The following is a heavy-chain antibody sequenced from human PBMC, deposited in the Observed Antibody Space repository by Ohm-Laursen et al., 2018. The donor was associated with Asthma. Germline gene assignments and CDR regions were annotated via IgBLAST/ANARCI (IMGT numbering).Heavy chain of an antibody. CDR3: ARGIAVAERDGYYFDY. J-gene: IGHJ4*02. V-gene: IGHV3-21*05. D-gene: IGHD6-19*01. Sequence: SLRLSCAASGFTFSSYSMNWVRQAPGKGLEWVSYISSSSSYTNYADSVKGRFTISRDNSKNTLYLQMNSLRAEDTAVYYCARGIAVAERDGYYFDYWGQGTLVTVSS. CDR2: ISSSSSYT. CDR1: GFTFSSYS.